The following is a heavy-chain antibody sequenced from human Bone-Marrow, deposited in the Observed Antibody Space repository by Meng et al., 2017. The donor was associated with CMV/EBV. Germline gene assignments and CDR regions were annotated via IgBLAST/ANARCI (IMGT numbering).Heavy chain of an antibody. V-gene: IGHV1-2*02. CDR2: INPNSGGT. CDR3: ARGEYYYDSSGYLRFEY. CDR1: GYTLSGYY. Sequence: ASVKVSCKASGYTLSGYYMDWVRQAPGQGLEWMGWINPNSGGTNYAQKFQGRVTMTRDTSISTAYMELRRLRSDDAAVYYCARGEYYYDSSGYLRFEYWGQGTLVTVSS. J-gene: IGHJ4*02. D-gene: IGHD3-22*01.